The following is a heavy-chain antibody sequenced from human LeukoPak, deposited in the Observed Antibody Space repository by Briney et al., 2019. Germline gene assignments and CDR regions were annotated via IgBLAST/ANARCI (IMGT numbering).Heavy chain of an antibody. CDR1: GGSISSGSYY. Sequence: SETLSLTCTVSGGSISSGSYYWSWIRQPVGKGLEWIGRIYTSGSTNYNPSLKSRVTISVDTSKNQFSLKLSSVTAADTAVYYCARSWLMVYAAQVWGQGTLVTVSS. CDR2: IYTSGST. CDR3: ARSWLMVYAAQV. J-gene: IGHJ4*02. V-gene: IGHV4-61*02. D-gene: IGHD2-8*01.